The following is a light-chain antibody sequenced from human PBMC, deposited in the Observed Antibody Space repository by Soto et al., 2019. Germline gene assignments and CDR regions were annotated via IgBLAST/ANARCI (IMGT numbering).Light chain of an antibody. V-gene: IGKV3-15*01. CDR1: QTVSSD. J-gene: IGKJ5*01. CDR2: GAS. Sequence: EILMTQSPATLSVSPGERDTLSCRASQTVSSDLAWYQHKPGQPPRLLIYGASTRATGIPARFSGSGSGTDFTLTISSLQSEDFAVYFCQQCSDWPLFTFGQGTRLEIK. CDR3: QQCSDWPLFT.